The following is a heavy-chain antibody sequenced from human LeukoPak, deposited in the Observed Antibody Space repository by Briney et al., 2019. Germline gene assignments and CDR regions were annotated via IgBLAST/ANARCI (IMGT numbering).Heavy chain of an antibody. D-gene: IGHD6-13*01. CDR3: ARDRYSSSWYSNRYYYYGMDV. V-gene: IGHV3-23*01. Sequence: GGSLRLSCAASGFTFSSYAMSWVRQAPGKGLEWVSAISGSGGSTYYADSVKGRFTISRDNSKNTLYLQMNSLRAEDTAVYYCARDRYSSSWYSNRYYYYGMDVWGQGTTVTVSS. J-gene: IGHJ6*02. CDR1: GFTFSSYA. CDR2: ISGSGGST.